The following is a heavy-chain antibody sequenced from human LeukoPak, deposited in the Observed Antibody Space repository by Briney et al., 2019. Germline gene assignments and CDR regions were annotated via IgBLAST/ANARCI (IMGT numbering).Heavy chain of an antibody. CDR2: IYYSWST. CDR1: GGSITTGDYY. Sequence: SETLSLTCTVSGGSITTGDYYWGWIRQPPGKGLEWIGSIYYSWSTYYNPSLKGRVTISVDTSKNQFSLNLSSVTAADTAVYYCAKHQCSGTRCYSFYYYGMDVWGQGTTVTVSS. CDR3: AKHQCSGTRCYSFYYYGMDV. D-gene: IGHD2-2*02. V-gene: IGHV4-39*01. J-gene: IGHJ6*02.